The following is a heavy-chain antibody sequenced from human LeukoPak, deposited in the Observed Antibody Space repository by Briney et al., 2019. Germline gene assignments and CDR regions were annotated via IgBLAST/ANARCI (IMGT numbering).Heavy chain of an antibody. CDR2: IKQDGSEK. V-gene: IGHV3-7*01. CDR3: ARGDYGGNPRGAFDY. Sequence: GGSLRLSCAASGFTFSSYSMNWVRQAPGKGLEWVANIKQDGSEKYYVDSVKGRFTISRDNAKNSLYLQMNSLRAEDTAVYYCARGDYGGNPRGAFDYWGQGTLVTVSS. D-gene: IGHD4-23*01. J-gene: IGHJ4*02. CDR1: GFTFSSYS.